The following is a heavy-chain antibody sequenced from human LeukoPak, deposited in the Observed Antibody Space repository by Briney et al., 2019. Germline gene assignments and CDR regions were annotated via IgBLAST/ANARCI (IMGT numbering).Heavy chain of an antibody. CDR2: IYSGGST. CDR1: GFTVSSNY. CDR3: PRDNRRSNGGFDP. J-gene: IGHJ5*02. Sequence: PGGSLRLSCAASGFTVSSNYMSWVRQAPGKGLEWVSVIYSGGSTYYADSVKGRFTISRDNSKNTLYLQMNSLRAEDTAVYYCPRDNRRSNGGFDPWGQGTLVTVSS. V-gene: IGHV3-53*01. D-gene: IGHD1-14*01.